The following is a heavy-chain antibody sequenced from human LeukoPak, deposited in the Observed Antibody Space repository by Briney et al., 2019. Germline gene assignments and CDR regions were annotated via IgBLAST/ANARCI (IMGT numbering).Heavy chain of an antibody. J-gene: IGHJ4*02. CDR3: AREYCSSTSCYLG. V-gene: IGHV1-2*02. Sequence: ASVKVSCKASGYTLTGYYMHWVRQAPGQGLEWMGWINPNSGGTNYAQKFQGRVTMTRDTSISTAYMELSRLRSDDTAVYYCAREYCSSTSCYLGWGQGTLVTVSS. CDR2: INPNSGGT. D-gene: IGHD2-2*01. CDR1: GYTLTGYY.